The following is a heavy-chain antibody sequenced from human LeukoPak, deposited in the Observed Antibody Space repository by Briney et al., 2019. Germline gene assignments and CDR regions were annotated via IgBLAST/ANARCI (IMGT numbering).Heavy chain of an antibody. CDR3: ARGAFTTGRFDN. Sequence: SETLSLTCTVSGGSISSGGYYWSWIRQHPGKGLEWIGYIFYSGRTYYNPSLKSRVTISIDTSQNHFSLRLSSVTAADTAVYFCARGAFTTGRFDNWAQGTLVTVS. CDR2: IFYSGRT. D-gene: IGHD3-10*01. V-gene: IGHV4-31*03. CDR1: GGSISSGGYY. J-gene: IGHJ4*02.